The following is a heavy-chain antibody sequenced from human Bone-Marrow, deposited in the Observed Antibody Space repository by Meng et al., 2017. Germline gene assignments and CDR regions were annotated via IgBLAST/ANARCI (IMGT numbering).Heavy chain of an antibody. D-gene: IGHD3-22*01. CDR1: GYTFSAYY. Sequence: ASVKVSCKASGYTFSAYYMYWVRQAPGQGLEWMGWINPKSGGTNYAQKFQGRVTMTRDTSISTAYTELSRLRSDDTAVYYCARDRTLMTTYYYDSSTLDPWGQGTLVTVSS. V-gene: IGHV1-2*02. J-gene: IGHJ5*02. CDR2: INPKSGGT. CDR3: ARDRTLMTTYYYDSSTLDP.